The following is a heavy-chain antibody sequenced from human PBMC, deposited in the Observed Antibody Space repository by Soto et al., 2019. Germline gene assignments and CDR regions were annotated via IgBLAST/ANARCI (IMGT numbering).Heavy chain of an antibody. V-gene: IGHV3-21*01. Sequence: GGSLILSCAASGFTFSSYSMNWVRQAPGKGLEWVSSISSSSSYIYYADSVKGRFTISRDNAKNSLYLQMNSLRAEDTAVYYCASLSRYYDFWSGYYTADYWGQGTLVTVSS. CDR1: GFTFSSYS. D-gene: IGHD3-3*01. J-gene: IGHJ4*02. CDR2: ISSSSSYI. CDR3: ASLSRYYDFWSGYYTADY.